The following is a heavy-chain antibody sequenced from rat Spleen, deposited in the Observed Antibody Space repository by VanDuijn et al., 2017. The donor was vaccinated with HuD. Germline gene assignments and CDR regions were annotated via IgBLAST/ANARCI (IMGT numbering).Heavy chain of an antibody. CDR3: TRHPDYSNYFDY. CDR2: ITHDGSST. Sequence: EVQLVESGGGLVQPGRSMKLSCAASGFTFSNYGLAWVRQAPKKGLEWVAIITHDGSSTYYRDSVKGRFTVSRDNAKSTLYLQMDSLRSEDTATYYCTRHPDYSNYFDYWGQGVMVTVSS. D-gene: IGHD1-1*01. V-gene: IGHV5-29*01. J-gene: IGHJ2*01. CDR1: GFTFSNYG.